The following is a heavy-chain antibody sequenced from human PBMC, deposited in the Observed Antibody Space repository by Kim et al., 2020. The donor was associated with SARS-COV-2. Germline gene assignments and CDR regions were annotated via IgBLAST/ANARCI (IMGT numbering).Heavy chain of an antibody. V-gene: IGHV3-15*01. D-gene: IGHD3-22*01. J-gene: IGHJ4*02. CDR1: GFTFSNAW. Sequence: GGSLRLSCAASGFTFSNAWMSWVRQAPGKGLEWVGRIKSKTDGGTTDYAAPVKGRFTISRDDSKNTLYLQMNSLKTEDTAVYYCTTDRGSYDSSGLRGYWGQGTLVTVSS. CDR3: TTDRGSYDSSGLRGY. CDR2: IKSKTDGGTT.